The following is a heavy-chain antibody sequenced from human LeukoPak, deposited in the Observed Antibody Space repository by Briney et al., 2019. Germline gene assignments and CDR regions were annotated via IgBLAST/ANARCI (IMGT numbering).Heavy chain of an antibody. D-gene: IGHD7-27*01. CDR1: RFTFSSYW. V-gene: IGHV3-7*04. J-gene: IGHJ4*02. CDR3: ARADWGSVDY. Sequence: GGSLRLSCAASRFTFSSYWMSWVRQAPGKGLEWVANMNQDGSGKYYVDSVKGRFTISRDNAKNSLYLQMNSLRAEDTAVYYCARADWGSVDYWGQGTLVTVSS. CDR2: MNQDGSGK.